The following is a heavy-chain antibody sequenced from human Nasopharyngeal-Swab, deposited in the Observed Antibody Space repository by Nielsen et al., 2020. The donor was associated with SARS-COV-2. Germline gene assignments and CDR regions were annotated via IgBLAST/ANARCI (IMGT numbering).Heavy chain of an antibody. CDR1: GFTFDDYA. J-gene: IGHJ4*02. CDR2: ISWNSGSI. V-gene: IGHV3-9*01. Sequence: GGSLRLSCAASGFTFDDYAMHWVRQAPGKGLEWVSDISWNSGSIGYADSVKGRVTISRDNAKNSLYLQMNSLRAEDTALYYCAKDHGYSYAVFDYWGQGTLVTVSS. D-gene: IGHD5-18*01. CDR3: AKDHGYSYAVFDY.